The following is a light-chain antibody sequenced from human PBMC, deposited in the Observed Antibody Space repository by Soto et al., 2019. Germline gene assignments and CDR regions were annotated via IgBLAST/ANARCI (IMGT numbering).Light chain of an antibody. Sequence: QAVVTYETTPAVFPRGRIPPSACSKTGAVTSGHYPYWFQQKPGQAPRTLIYDTSNKHSWTPARFSGSLLGGKAALTLSGAQPEDEAEYYCLLSYSGADVFGTGTKVTVL. CDR1: TGAVTSGHY. CDR2: DTS. V-gene: IGLV7-46*01. CDR3: LLSYSGADV. J-gene: IGLJ1*01.